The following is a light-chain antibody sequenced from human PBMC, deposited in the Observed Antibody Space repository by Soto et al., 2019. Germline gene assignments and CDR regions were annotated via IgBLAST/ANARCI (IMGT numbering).Light chain of an antibody. J-gene: IGKJ1*01. CDR3: QQYNTWPRT. CDR1: QRVSRN. Sequence: IVLTRYPPTLSQSPGHSATHSSRASQRVSRNVAWYQQKPGQAPRLLISAASTGPAGVPARFSGAGSGTVFTLTISGLQSEDFAIYYCQQYNTWPRTFGQGTKVDIK. V-gene: IGKV3D-15*01. CDR2: AAS.